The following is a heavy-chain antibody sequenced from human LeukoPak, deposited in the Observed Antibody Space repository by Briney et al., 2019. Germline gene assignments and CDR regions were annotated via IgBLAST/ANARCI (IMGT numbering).Heavy chain of an antibody. CDR3: ARERAVAGTQPDY. J-gene: IGHJ4*02. CDR2: INHSGST. Sequence: KPSETLSLTCAVYGGSFSGYYWSWIRQPPGKGLEWIGEINHSGSTNYNPSLKSRVTISVDTSKNQFPLKLSSVTAADTAVYYCARERAVAGTQPDYWGQGTLVTVSS. V-gene: IGHV4-34*01. D-gene: IGHD6-19*01. CDR1: GGSFSGYY.